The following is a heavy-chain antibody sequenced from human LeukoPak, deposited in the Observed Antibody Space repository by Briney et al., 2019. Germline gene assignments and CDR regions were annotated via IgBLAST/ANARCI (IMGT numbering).Heavy chain of an antibody. J-gene: IGHJ6*02. CDR3: ARLTDLYGMDV. Sequence: GGSLRLSCAASGFTFSDYYMSWIRQAPGKGLEWVSYISGSGSTIYYAGSVKGRFTISRDNAKNSLYLQMNSLRAEDTAVYYCARLTDLYGMDVWGQGTTVTVSS. CDR2: ISGSGSTI. CDR1: GFTFSDYY. V-gene: IGHV3-11*01. D-gene: IGHD2-8*02.